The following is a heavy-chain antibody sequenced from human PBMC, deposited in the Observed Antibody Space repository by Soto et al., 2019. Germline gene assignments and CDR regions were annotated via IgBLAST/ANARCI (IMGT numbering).Heavy chain of an antibody. CDR2: IWYDGSNK. CDR3: AREGYDSSGDSEYSQY. Sequence: GGSLRLSCAASGFTFSSYGMHWVRQAPGKGLEWVAVIWYDGSNKYYADSVKGRFTISKYNAWNALHLQINSLRVEDTAVYYWAREGYDSSGDSEYSQYGGQGTLVTVS. CDR1: GFTFSSYG. J-gene: IGHJ1*01. D-gene: IGHD3-22*01. V-gene: IGHV3-33*01.